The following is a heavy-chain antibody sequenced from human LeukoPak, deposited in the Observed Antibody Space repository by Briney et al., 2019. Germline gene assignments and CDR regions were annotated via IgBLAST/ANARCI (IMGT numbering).Heavy chain of an antibody. V-gene: IGHV3-48*01. CDR1: GFPFIEYS. CDR2: IGIDSGNT. Sequence: PGGSLRLSCTASGFPFIEYSMNWVRQAPGKGLEWISYIGIDSGNTKYADSVRGRFTISADKAKNSLYLQMNSLRVEDTAVYYCAREAYGDYVSYYYYMDVWGKGTTVTVSS. D-gene: IGHD4-17*01. J-gene: IGHJ6*03. CDR3: AREAYGDYVSYYYYMDV.